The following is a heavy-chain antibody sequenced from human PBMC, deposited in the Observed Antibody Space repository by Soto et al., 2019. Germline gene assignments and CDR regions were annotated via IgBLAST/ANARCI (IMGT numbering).Heavy chain of an antibody. CDR1: GFTFDDYI. D-gene: IGHD3-3*01. J-gene: IGHJ5*02. CDR2: ISWDGDST. CDR3: ARESRFLEWLSLNWFDP. Sequence: GGSLRLSCAASGFTFDDYIMHWVRQAPGKGLEWVSLISWDGDSTYYADSVKGRFTISRDNAKNSLYLQMNSLRDEDTAVYYCARESRFLEWLSLNWFDPWGQGTLVTVSS. V-gene: IGHV3-43*01.